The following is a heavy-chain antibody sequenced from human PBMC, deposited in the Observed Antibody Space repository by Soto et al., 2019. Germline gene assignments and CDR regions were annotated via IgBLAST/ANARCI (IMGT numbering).Heavy chain of an antibody. Sequence: EVQLVESGGGLVQPGGSLRLSCAASGFTFSSYWMHWVRQVPGKGLVWVSRIESDGSSTSYADSVKGRVTISRDNAKNTLYLQMNSPRVEGTAVYYCARDVQWEHSPLDCWGQGTLVTVSS. J-gene: IGHJ4*02. V-gene: IGHV3-74*01. CDR3: ARDVQWEHSPLDC. CDR1: GFTFSSYW. CDR2: IESDGSST. D-gene: IGHD1-26*01.